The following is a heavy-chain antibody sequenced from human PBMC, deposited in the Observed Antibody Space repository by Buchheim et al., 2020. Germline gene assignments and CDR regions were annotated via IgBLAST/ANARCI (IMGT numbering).Heavy chain of an antibody. D-gene: IGHD3-22*01. CDR1: GFTFSSYG. V-gene: IGHV3-30*18. CDR2: ISYDGSNK. CDR3: AKDGESYYYDSGARMDV. J-gene: IGHJ6*02. Sequence: QVQLVESGGGVVQPGRSLRLSCAASGFTFSSYGMHWVRQAPGKGLEWVAVISYDGSNKYYADSVKGRFTLSRDNSKNTLYLQMNSLRAEDTAVYYCAKDGESYYYDSGARMDVWGQGTT.